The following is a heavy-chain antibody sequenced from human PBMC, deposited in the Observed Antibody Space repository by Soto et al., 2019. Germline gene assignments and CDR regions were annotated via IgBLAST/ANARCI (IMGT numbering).Heavy chain of an antibody. CDR3: AKDQGDYGDNPPNWFDP. CDR2: ISGSGGST. Sequence: GGSLRLSCAASGFTFSSYAMSWVRQAPGKGLEWVSAISGSGGSTYYADSVKGRFTISRDNSKNTLYLQMNSLRAEDTAVYYCAKDQGDYGDNPPNWFDPRVQRTLVTVSS. V-gene: IGHV3-23*01. D-gene: IGHD4-17*01. CDR1: GFTFSSYA. J-gene: IGHJ5*02.